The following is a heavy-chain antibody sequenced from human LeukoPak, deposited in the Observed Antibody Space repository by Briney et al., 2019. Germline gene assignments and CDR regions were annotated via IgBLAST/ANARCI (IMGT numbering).Heavy chain of an antibody. J-gene: IGHJ4*02. CDR2: ISGSGVST. CDR3: ARDSSGFDY. V-gene: IGHV3-23*01. D-gene: IGHD6-19*01. CDR1: GFTFSSYA. Sequence: GGSLRLSCAASGFTFSSYAMSWVRQAPGKGLEWVSAISGSGVSTYYADSVKGRFTISRDNAKNSLYLQMNSLRAEDTAVYYCARDSSGFDYWGQGTLVTVSS.